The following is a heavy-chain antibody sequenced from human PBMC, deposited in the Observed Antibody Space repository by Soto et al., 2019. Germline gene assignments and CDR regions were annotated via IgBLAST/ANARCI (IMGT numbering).Heavy chain of an antibody. CDR1: GYTFTGYY. J-gene: IGHJ4*02. CDR2: INPNSGGT. V-gene: IGHV1-2*04. CDR3: ARPPNTAISPFDY. D-gene: IGHD5-18*01. Sequence: ASVKVSCKASGYTFTGYYMHWVLQAPGQGLEWMGWINPNSGGTNYAEKFQGWVTMTRDTSISTAYMELSRLRSDDTAVYYCARPPNTAISPFDYGGQATLVTVSS.